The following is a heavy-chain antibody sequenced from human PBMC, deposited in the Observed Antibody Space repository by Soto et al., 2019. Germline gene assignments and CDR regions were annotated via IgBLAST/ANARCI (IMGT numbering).Heavy chain of an antibody. Sequence: GGALGLSCADSGFTFSSYSRNWVRQAPGKGLEWVSSISSSSSYIYYADSVKGRFTISRDNAKNSLYLQMNSLRAEDTAVYYCAREGSNCSGGSCYALAFDIWGQGTIVPVSS. CDR2: ISSSSSYI. V-gene: IGHV3-21*01. J-gene: IGHJ3*02. D-gene: IGHD2-15*01. CDR3: AREGSNCSGGSCYALAFDI. CDR1: GFTFSSYS.